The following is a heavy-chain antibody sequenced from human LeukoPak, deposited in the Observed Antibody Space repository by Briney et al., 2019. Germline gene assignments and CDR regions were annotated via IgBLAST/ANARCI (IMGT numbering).Heavy chain of an antibody. CDR3: ARDPVGYYYGSGSYY. D-gene: IGHD3-10*01. V-gene: IGHV3-74*01. CDR2: INSDGSST. J-gene: IGHJ4*02. Sequence: GGSLRLSCAASGFTFSSYWMHWVRQAPGKGLVWVSRINSDGSSTSYADSVKGRFTISRDNAKNTLYLQMNSLRAEDTAVYYCARDPVGYYYGSGSYYWGQGTLVTVSS. CDR1: GFTFSSYW.